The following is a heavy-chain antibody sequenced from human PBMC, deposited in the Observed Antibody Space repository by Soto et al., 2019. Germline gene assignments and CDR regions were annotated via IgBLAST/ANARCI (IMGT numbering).Heavy chain of an antibody. CDR3: ARGRGYSYGLDP. Sequence: PSETLSLTCAVYGGSFSGYYWSWIRQPPGEGLEWIGVISYSGSTTYSPSLKSRVAISLDTSKNQFSLSLSSVTAADTAVYYCARGRGYSYGLDPWGQGTLVTVSS. J-gene: IGHJ5*02. CDR1: GGSFSGYY. D-gene: IGHD5-18*01. V-gene: IGHV4-34*01. CDR2: ISYSGST.